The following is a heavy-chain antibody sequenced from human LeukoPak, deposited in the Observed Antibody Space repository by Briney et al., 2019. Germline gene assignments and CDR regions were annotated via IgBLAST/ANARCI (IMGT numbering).Heavy chain of an antibody. CDR1: GGSISSYY. CDR2: IYYSGST. V-gene: IGHV4-59*08. J-gene: IGHJ4*02. Sequence: TSETLSLTCTVSGGSISSYYWSWIRQPPGKGLEWIGYIYYSGSTNYNPSLKSRVTISVDTSKNQFSLKLSSVTAADTAVYYCARGPTTVVTPKGYYFDYWGQGTLVTVSS. CDR3: ARGPTTVVTPKGYYFDY. D-gene: IGHD4-23*01.